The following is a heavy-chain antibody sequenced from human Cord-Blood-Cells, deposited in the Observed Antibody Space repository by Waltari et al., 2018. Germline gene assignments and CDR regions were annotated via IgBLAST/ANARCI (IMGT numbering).Heavy chain of an antibody. Sequence: QVKLAQSGAEVQKPGASVKVAYRASGDSCTSVDMLWVRQTPGHRSEWMGWNNAGNGNKKYSQKFQARVTITRDTSASTAYMELSSLRSEDTAVYYCARNANYDFWSGYIYNWFDPWGQGTLVTVSS. J-gene: IGHJ5*02. CDR2: NNAGNGNK. V-gene: IGHV1-3*01. CDR1: GDSCTSVD. CDR3: ARNANYDFWSGYIYNWFDP. D-gene: IGHD3-3*01.